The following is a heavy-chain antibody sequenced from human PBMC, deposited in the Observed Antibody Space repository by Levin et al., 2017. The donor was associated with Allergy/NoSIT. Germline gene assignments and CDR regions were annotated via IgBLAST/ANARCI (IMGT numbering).Heavy chain of an antibody. CDR1: GGSISTHYY. D-gene: IGHD2-2*01. V-gene: IGHV4-39*01. CDR3: ARHRDCSTSSSSCYIYAGSWFDP. CDR2: LYYRGTT. J-gene: IGHJ5*02. Sequence: RASETLSLTCTVSGGSISTHYYWGWIRQPPGKRLEWIGSLYYRGTTYYNPSLRSRVTISVDASKNHFSLKLTSVTAADTAVYYCARHRDCSTSSSSCYIYAGSWFDPWGQGTLVTVSS.